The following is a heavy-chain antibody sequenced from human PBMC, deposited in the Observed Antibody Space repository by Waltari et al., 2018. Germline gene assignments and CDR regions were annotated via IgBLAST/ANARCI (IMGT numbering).Heavy chain of an antibody. V-gene: IGHV4-34*01. CDR3: ARDYYDFWSGYYFDY. Sequence: QVQLQQWGAGLLKPSETLSLTCAVYGGSFSGYYWSWIRPPPGKGLEWIGEINHSGSTNYNPSLKSRVTISVDTSKNQFSLKLSSVTAADTAVYYCARDYYDFWSGYYFDYWGQGTLVTVSS. CDR1: GGSFSGYY. J-gene: IGHJ4*02. D-gene: IGHD3-3*01. CDR2: INHSGST.